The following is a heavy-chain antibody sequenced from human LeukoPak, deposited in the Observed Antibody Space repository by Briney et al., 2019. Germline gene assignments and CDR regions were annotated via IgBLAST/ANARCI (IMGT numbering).Heavy chain of an antibody. Sequence: SETESLICTLSGGSINSYSDYWGWIRQPPGKGLVWIGSIFYSGNTYYNPSLTSRITITIDSSKNQFSLRLSSVTAADTAVYYCARVPQEQGNRFDPWGQGTLVTVSS. V-gene: IGHV4-39*07. CDR2: IFYSGNT. CDR3: ARVPQEQGNRFDP. J-gene: IGHJ5*02. D-gene: IGHD1/OR15-1a*01. CDR1: GGSINSYSDY.